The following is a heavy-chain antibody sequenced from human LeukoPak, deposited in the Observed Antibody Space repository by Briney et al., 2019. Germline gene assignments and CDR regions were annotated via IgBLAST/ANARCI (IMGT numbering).Heavy chain of an antibody. D-gene: IGHD5-12*01. V-gene: IGHV3-21*01. CDR2: VSRRSSFI. CDR1: GFAFSSYS. CDR3: ARVSDAYDYFFDY. Sequence: MPGGSLRLSCAASGFAFSSYSMNWVRQAPGKGLEWVSSVSRRSSFIFYADSVQGRFTVSRDDAKDSPFLQMNSLRAEDTAVYYCARVSDAYDYFFDYWGQGTLVTVSS. J-gene: IGHJ4*02.